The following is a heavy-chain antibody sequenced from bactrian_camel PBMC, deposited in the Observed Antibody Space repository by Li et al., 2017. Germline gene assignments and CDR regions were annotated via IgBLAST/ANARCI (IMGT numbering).Heavy chain of an antibody. CDR3: AAVPGPFRAPRPSSGDFEY. CDR2: IIIESGST. Sequence: QLVESGGGSVQTGGSLRLSCAHSGYGYSTSCMGWFRQAPGKGREGVASIIIESGSTRYADSVKGRFTISQDNAKKTMYLQMNSLKPEDTAMYYCAAVPGPFRAPRPSSGDFEYWGQGTQV. V-gene: IGHV3S25*01. CDR1: GYGYSTSC. D-gene: IGHD6*01. J-gene: IGHJ4*01.